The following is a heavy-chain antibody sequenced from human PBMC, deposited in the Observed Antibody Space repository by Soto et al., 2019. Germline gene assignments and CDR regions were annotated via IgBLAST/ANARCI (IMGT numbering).Heavy chain of an antibody. CDR1: GGSISSSSYY. D-gene: IGHD3-10*01. CDR2: IYYSGST. Sequence: SETLSLTCTVSGGSISSSSYYWGWIRQPPGKGLEWIGSIYYSGSTYYNPSLKSRVTISVDTSKNQFSLKLSSVTAADTAVYYCARPAHGSGSYYPPVVNWGQGTLVTVSS. J-gene: IGHJ4*02. CDR3: ARPAHGSGSYYPPVVN. V-gene: IGHV4-39*01.